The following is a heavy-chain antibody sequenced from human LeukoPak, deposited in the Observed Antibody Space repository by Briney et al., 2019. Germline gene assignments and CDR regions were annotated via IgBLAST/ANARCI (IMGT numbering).Heavy chain of an antibody. V-gene: IGHV4-4*02. CDR1: GGSLSTTSW. D-gene: IGHD3-3*01. J-gene: IGHJ5*02. CDR2: VYYSGST. Sequence: SETLSLTCTVSGGSLSTTSWWVWLRQPPGKGLEWIGEVYYSGSTNYNPSLKSRVTISVDTSKNQFSLKLSSVTAADTAVYYCARGSFWSGHNWFDPWGQGTLVTVSS. CDR3: ARGSFWSGHNWFDP.